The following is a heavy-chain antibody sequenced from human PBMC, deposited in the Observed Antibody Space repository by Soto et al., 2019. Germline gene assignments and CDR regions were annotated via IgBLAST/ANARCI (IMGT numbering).Heavy chain of an antibody. D-gene: IGHD5-12*01. J-gene: IGHJ6*02. Sequence: GESLKISCKGSGYSFASYWIGWVRQMPGKGLEWMGSIYPADSDTRYSPSLQGQVTISADKSIRTAYLQWSSLKASDTAMYYCARDGHSGYDWVYLYGMDVWGQGTTVTVS. CDR3: ARDGHSGYDWVYLYGMDV. CDR2: IYPADSDT. CDR1: GYSFASYW. V-gene: IGHV5-51*01.